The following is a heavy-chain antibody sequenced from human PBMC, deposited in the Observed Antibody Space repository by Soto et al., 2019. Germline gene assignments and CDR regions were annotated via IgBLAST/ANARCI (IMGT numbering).Heavy chain of an antibody. V-gene: IGHV1-46*01. CDR2: INPSGGST. Sequence: QVQLVQSGAEVKKPGASEKVSCKASGYIFISYYVHWVRQAPGQGLEWMGIINPSGGSTSYAQKFQXXVXMXIDTSTSTVYMELNSLRSDDTAVYYCASSSVSYPDYWGQGSLVTVSS. J-gene: IGHJ4*03. CDR3: ASSSVSYPDY. CDR1: GYIFISYY. D-gene: IGHD3-22*01.